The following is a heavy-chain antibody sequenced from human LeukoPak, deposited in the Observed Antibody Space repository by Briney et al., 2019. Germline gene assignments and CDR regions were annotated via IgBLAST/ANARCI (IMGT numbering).Heavy chain of an antibody. CDR3: AKGSGRQFDY. CDR1: GFTFSSYA. CDR2: ISGSGGST. Sequence: GSLRLSCEASGFTFSSYAMSWVRQAPGKGLEWVSAISGSGGSTYYADSVKGRFAISRDNSKNTLYLQMNSLRAEDTAVYYCAKGSGRQFDYWGQGTLVTVSS. J-gene: IGHJ4*02. D-gene: IGHD3-10*01. V-gene: IGHV3-23*01.